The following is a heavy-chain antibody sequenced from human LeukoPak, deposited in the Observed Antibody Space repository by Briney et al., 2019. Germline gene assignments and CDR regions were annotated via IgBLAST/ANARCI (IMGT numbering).Heavy chain of an antibody. J-gene: IGHJ4*02. Sequence: PGGSLRLSCAASGFAFSKHGMHWVRQAPGKGREWVAFIRNDGSNKYYVDSVKGRFTISRDNSKNTVDLQMNSLRAEDTAVYYCAKDINSHCRGDCSDYWGQGTLVIVSS. V-gene: IGHV3-30*02. CDR1: GFAFSKHG. CDR2: IRNDGSNK. CDR3: AKDINSHCRGDCSDY. D-gene: IGHD2-15*01.